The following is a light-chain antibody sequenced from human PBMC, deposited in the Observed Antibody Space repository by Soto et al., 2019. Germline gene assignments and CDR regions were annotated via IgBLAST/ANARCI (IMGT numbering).Light chain of an antibody. J-gene: IGKJ1*01. CDR2: AAS. Sequence: DIQMTQSPSAMSASVGDRVTITSRASQGISKYLAWFQQRPGKVPRRLVYAASSLQSGVPSRFSGSGSGTEFTLTISSLQPEDFGTYYCLQHTSYPWTFGQGTKVDIK. V-gene: IGKV1-17*03. CDR3: LQHTSYPWT. CDR1: QGISKY.